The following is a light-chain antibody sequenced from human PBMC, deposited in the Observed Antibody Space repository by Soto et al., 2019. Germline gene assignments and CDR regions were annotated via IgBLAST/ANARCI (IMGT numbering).Light chain of an antibody. V-gene: IGLV2-14*01. CDR2: EVS. CDR3: SSYTTSTSFIL. J-gene: IGLJ2*01. CDR1: SSDIGNYDF. Sequence: QSALTQPASVSGSPGQSITISCTGTSSDIGNYDFVSWYQQVPGTAPKAMIYEVSSRPSGVSNRFSGSKCGNTASLTISGLQAEDEAYYYCSSYTTSTSFILFGGGTKVTVL.